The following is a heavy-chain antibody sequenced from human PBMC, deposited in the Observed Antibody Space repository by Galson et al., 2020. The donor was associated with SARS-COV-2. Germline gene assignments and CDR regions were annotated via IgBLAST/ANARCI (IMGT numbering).Heavy chain of an antibody. D-gene: IGHD2-15*01. CDR3: ARDPKTGYCMGGSCYSDGMDV. CDR1: GYTFTSYD. CDR2: MNPNSGNT. Sequence: ASVKVSCKASGYTFTSYDINWVRQATGQGLEWMGWMNPNSGNTGYAQKFQGRVTMTRNTSISTAYMELSSLRSEDTAVYYCARDPKTGYCMGGSCYSDGMDVWGQGTTFTVSS. J-gene: IGHJ6*02. V-gene: IGHV1-8*01.